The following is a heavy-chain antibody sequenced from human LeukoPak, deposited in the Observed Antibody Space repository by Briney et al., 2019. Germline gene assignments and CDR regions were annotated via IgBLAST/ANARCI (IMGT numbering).Heavy chain of an antibody. V-gene: IGHV4-59*01. CDR3: ARDRGSIAAAGNFDY. CDR1: GGSISSYY. CDR2: IYYSGST. D-gene: IGHD6-13*01. J-gene: IGHJ4*02. Sequence: SETLSLTCTASGGSISSYYWSWIRQPPGEGLEWIGYIYYSGSTNYNPSLKSRVTISVDTSKNQFSLKLSSVTAADTAVYYCARDRGSIAAAGNFDYWGQGTLVTVSS.